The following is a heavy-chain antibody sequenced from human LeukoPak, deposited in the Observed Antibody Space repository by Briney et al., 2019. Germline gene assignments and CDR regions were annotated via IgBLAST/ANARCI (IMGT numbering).Heavy chain of an antibody. Sequence: SETLSLTCTVSGYSISSGYYWGWIRQPPGKGLEWIGTIYHSGSTYYNPSLKSRVTISVDTSKNQFSLRLSSVAAADTAVYYCARHQWLVRDNWFDHWGQGTLVTVSS. V-gene: IGHV4-38-2*02. CDR2: IYHSGST. CDR1: GYSISSGYY. J-gene: IGHJ5*02. D-gene: IGHD6-19*01. CDR3: ARHQWLVRDNWFDH.